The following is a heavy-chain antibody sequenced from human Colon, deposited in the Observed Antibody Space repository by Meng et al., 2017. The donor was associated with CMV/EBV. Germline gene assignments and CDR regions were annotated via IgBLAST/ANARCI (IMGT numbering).Heavy chain of an antibody. J-gene: IGHJ5*02. Sequence: GGSLRLSCAASGFSFNAYSIHWVRQAPGKGLEGVASISHEGKNKFYAESVMGRFTIYRDNSQNTVNLHMNALRSAVSVLYYCAGASNSSFYPWGQGTLVTVSS. CDR2: ISHEGKNK. V-gene: IGHV3-30*04. CDR1: GFSFNAYS. CDR3: AGASNSSFYP. D-gene: IGHD4-11*01.